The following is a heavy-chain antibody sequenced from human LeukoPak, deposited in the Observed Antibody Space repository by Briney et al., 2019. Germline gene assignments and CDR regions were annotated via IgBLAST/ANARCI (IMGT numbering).Heavy chain of an antibody. CDR2: TYYRSKWSN. CDR3: ARSRGYDFDY. J-gene: IGHJ4*02. CDR1: GDSASSNSAA. D-gene: IGHD5-12*01. V-gene: IGHV6-1*01. Sequence: SQTLSLTCAISGDSASSNSAAWNWIRQSPSGGLEWLGRTYYRSKWSNDYAVSVKGRITINPDTSKNQFSLQLNFVTPEDTAAYYCARSRGYDFDYWGQGTLVTVSS.